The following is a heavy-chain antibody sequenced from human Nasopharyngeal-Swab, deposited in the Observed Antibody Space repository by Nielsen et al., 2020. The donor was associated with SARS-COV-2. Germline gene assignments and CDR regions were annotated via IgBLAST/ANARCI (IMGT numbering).Heavy chain of an antibody. CDR3: ARHVRSYYYGSGNWFDP. CDR1: GYSFTSYW. Sequence: GESLKISCKGSGYSFTSYWISWVRQMPGKGLEWMGRIDPSDSYTNYSPSFQGHVTISADKSISTAYLQWSRLKASDTAMYYCARHVRSYYYGSGNWFDPWGQGTLVTVSS. D-gene: IGHD3-10*01. J-gene: IGHJ5*02. CDR2: IDPSDSYT. V-gene: IGHV5-10-1*01.